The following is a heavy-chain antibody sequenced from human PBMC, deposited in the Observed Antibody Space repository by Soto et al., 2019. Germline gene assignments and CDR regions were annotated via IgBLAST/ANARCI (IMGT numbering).Heavy chain of an antibody. CDR1: GGTFSSYD. V-gene: IGHV1-69*13. CDR2: IIPIFGTA. CDR3: ARSVYSSSDWFDP. D-gene: IGHD6-6*01. Sequence: GASVKVSCKASGGTFSSYDISWVRQAPGQGLEWMGGIIPIFGTANYAQKFQGRVTITADESTSTAYMELSSLRSEDTAVYYCARSVYSSSDWFDPWGQGTLVTVSS. J-gene: IGHJ5*02.